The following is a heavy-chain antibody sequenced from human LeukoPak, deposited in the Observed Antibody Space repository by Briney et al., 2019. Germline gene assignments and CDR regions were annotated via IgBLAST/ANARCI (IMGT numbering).Heavy chain of an antibody. CDR1: GGSISSYY. Sequence: PSETLSLTCTVSGGSISSYYWSWIRQPPGKGLEWIGYIYYSGSTNYNPSLKSRVTISVDTSKNQFSLKLSSVTAADTAGYYCARTRGYSYGQVFDYWGQGTLVTVSS. J-gene: IGHJ4*02. V-gene: IGHV4-59*01. CDR2: IYYSGST. D-gene: IGHD5-18*01. CDR3: ARTRGYSYGQVFDY.